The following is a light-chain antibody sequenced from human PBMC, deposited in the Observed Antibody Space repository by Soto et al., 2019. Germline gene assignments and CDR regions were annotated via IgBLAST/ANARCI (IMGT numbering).Light chain of an antibody. Sequence: DIQLTQSPPFLSASVGDRVTISCRASQGINNFLAWYQQKPGKAPNLLISAASILRAGVPSRFSGSGSGTEFTLTISSLQPEDFATYYCQHLRTYPLTFGGGTKV. V-gene: IGKV1-9*01. J-gene: IGKJ4*01. CDR2: AAS. CDR1: QGINNF. CDR3: QHLRTYPLT.